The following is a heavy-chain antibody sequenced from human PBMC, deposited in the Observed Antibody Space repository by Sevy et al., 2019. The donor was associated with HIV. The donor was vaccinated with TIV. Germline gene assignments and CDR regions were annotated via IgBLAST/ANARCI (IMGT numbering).Heavy chain of an antibody. D-gene: IGHD2-21*02. V-gene: IGHV3-30*04. CDR1: GFTFSSYD. J-gene: IGHJ4*02. Sequence: GGSLRLSCAGSGFTFSSYDMHWVRQAPGKGLEWVAVTSHDGKYNNYADSVKVRFTISRDNFKNTLYLQMNSLRVEDTAVYFCARLFSCGGDCYYLDYWGQGALVTVSS. CDR3: ARLFSCGGDCYYLDY. CDR2: TSHDGKYN.